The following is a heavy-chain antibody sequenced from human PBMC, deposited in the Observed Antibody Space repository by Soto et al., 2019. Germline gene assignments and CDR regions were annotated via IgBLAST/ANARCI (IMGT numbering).Heavy chain of an antibody. CDR1: GGSISSSNW. J-gene: IGHJ6*02. V-gene: IGHV4-4*02. CDR3: ARVSGSYYYGMDV. Sequence: QVQLQESGPGLVKPSGTLSLTCAVSGGSISSSNWWSWVRHPPGKGLEWIGESYHSGSTKYNPSLKSRVTISVDKSKNQFSLKLSSVTAADTAVYYCARVSGSYYYGMDVWGQGTTVTVSS. CDR2: SYHSGST.